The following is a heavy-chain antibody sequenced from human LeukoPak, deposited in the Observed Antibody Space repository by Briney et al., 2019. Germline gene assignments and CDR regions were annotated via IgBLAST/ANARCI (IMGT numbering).Heavy chain of an antibody. CDR2: ISSSSSYI. CDR3: SKGFNSNTMVVVVSLIDDAFDI. Sequence: GGSLRLSCAPSGFTFSSYSMNWVRQAPGKGLEWVSSISSSSSYIYYADSVKGRFTISRDNAKNSLYLQMNSLRAEDTALYYCSKGFNSNTMVVVVSLIDDAFDIWGQGTMVTVSS. J-gene: IGHJ3*02. V-gene: IGHV3-21*04. CDR1: GFTFSSYS. D-gene: IGHD3-22*01.